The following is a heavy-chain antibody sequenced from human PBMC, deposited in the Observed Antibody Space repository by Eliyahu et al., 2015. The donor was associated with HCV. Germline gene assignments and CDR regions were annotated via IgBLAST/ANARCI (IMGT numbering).Heavy chain of an antibody. J-gene: IGHJ4*02. CDR3: AKVGVGDYVVVPGLLDY. CDR2: ISGSGGST. Sequence: EVQLLESGGGLVQPGGSLRLSXAASGFTFSSXAMSWVRKAPGKGLXWVSAISGSGGSTYYADSVKGRFTISRDNSKNTLYLQMNSLRAEDTAVYYCAKVGVGDYVVVPGLLDYWGQGTLVTVSS. CDR1: GFTFSSXA. D-gene: IGHD4-17*01. V-gene: IGHV3-23*01.